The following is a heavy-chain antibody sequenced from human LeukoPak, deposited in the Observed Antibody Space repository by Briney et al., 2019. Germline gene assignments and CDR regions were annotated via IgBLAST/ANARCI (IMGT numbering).Heavy chain of an antibody. V-gene: IGHV3-23*01. CDR2: ISGSGGST. CDR3: VRDRGTYRPIDY. J-gene: IGHJ4*02. CDR1: GFTFSCYA. D-gene: IGHD1-26*01. Sequence: PGGSLRLSCTASGFTFSCYAMSWVRQATGKGLEWVSSISGSGGSTYYADSVKGRFTLSRDNAQNSLYLKMNSLRAEDTAIYYCVRDRGTYRPIDYWGQGTLVTVSS.